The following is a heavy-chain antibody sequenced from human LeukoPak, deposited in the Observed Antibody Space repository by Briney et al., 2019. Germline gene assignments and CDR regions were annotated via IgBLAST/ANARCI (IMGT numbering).Heavy chain of an antibody. CDR1: GFTFSNYW. D-gene: IGHD2-2*01. V-gene: IGHV3-7*05. J-gene: IGHJ6*02. CDR2: INQPGSAT. Sequence: GGSLRLSCAASGFTFSNYWMGWVRQAPGKGLESVANINQPGSATYYADSVKGRFTISRDNSKNSLYLQMNSLRTEDTALYYCAKDKGVVPAAMGDPYYYYYYGMDVWGQGTTVTVSS. CDR3: AKDKGVVPAAMGDPYYYYYYGMDV.